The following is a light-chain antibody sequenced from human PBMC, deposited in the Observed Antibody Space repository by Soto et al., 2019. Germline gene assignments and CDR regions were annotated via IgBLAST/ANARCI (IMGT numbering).Light chain of an antibody. CDR1: QSVTSSY. V-gene: IGKV3-15*01. J-gene: IGKJ1*01. CDR2: DAS. Sequence: EIVLTQSPATLSLFPGERATLSCGASQSVTSSYLAWYQQKPGLAPRLLIYDASTGATGVPPRFSGSGSGTEFTLTISILQSEDFAVYCCQMFNKWPWTFGQGTKVDNK. CDR3: QMFNKWPWT.